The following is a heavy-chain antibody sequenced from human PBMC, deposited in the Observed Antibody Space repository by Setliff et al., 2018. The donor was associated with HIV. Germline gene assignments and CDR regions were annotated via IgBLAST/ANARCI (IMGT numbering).Heavy chain of an antibody. CDR3: AKADTSGWYPHFQF. Sequence: GGSLRLSCAASGFTFSSYEMNWVRQTPGKGLEWVAIIFHDGSNKYYADSVKGRFTISRDNSKNTLYPQMNSLGAEDTAVYYCAKADTSGWYPHFQFWGQGTLVTVSS. CDR2: IFHDGSNK. CDR1: GFTFSSYE. D-gene: IGHD6-19*01. V-gene: IGHV3-30*18. J-gene: IGHJ4*02.